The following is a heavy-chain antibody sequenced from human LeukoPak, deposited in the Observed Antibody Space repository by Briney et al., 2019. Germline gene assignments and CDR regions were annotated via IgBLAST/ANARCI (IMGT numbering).Heavy chain of an antibody. V-gene: IGHV1-2*06. CDR3: ARHLFIAAAGTLGY. CDR1: GYTFTGYY. Sequence: GGSLRLSCAASGYTFTGYYMHWVRQAPGQGLEWMGRINPNSGGTNYAQKFQGRVTMTRDTSISTAYMELSRLRSDDTAVYYCARHLFIAAAGTLGYWGQGTLVTVSS. J-gene: IGHJ4*02. D-gene: IGHD6-13*01. CDR2: INPNSGGT.